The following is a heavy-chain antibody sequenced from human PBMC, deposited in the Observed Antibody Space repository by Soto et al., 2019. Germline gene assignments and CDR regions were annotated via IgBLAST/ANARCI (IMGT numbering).Heavy chain of an antibody. J-gene: IGHJ3*01. V-gene: IGHV1-3*01. CDR3: ARVLSIPAAGPTSFWR. Sequence: GASVKVSCKASGYTFTSYTMHWVRQAPGQSLEWMGWINAGNGNSEYSQKFQGRVTITRDTSASTAYMELSSLRSEDTAVYYCARVLSIPAAGPTSFWRWGQGTMVTVSS. CDR1: GYTFTSYT. D-gene: IGHD6-13*01. CDR2: INAGNGNS.